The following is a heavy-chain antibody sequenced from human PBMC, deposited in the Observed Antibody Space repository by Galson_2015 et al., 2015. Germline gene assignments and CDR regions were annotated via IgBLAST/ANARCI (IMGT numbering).Heavy chain of an antibody. CDR1: GYTFTSYY. Sequence: SVKVSCKASGYTFTSYYMHWVRQAPGQGLEWMGIINPSGGSTSYAQKFQGRVTMTRDTSTSTVYMELSSLRSEDTAVYYCARDLRITIFGVAYGMDVWGQGTTVTVSS. V-gene: IGHV1-46*01. CDR3: ARDLRITIFGVAYGMDV. D-gene: IGHD3-3*01. J-gene: IGHJ6*02. CDR2: INPSGGST.